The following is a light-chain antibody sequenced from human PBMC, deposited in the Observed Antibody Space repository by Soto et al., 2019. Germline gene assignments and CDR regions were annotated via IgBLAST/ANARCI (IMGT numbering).Light chain of an antibody. V-gene: IGLV2-14*01. CDR1: SSDVGGYNY. J-gene: IGLJ1*01. Sequence: QSVLTQPASVSGSPGQSVTISCTGTSSDVGGYNYVSWYQHHPGEAPKLMIYEVTHRPSGVSNRFSGSKSGNTASLTISGLQAEEEADYYCSSYTSISTYVFGTGTKVTVL. CDR3: SSYTSISTYV. CDR2: EVT.